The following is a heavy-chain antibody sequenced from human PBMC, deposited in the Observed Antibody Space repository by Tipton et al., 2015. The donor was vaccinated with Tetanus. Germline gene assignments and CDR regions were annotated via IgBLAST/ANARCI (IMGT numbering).Heavy chain of an antibody. CDR3: AKGMEAVDV. CDR2: ISSRGETT. Sequence: SLRLSCVVSGFTFSRYPMSWIRQAPGKGLEWVSSISSRGETTYYADSVKGRFTISRDNSKNTVFLQMNSQTVEDTATYYCAKGMEAVDVWGQGTTVTVS. CDR1: GFTFSRYP. J-gene: IGHJ3*01. V-gene: IGHV3-23*01. D-gene: IGHD1-1*01.